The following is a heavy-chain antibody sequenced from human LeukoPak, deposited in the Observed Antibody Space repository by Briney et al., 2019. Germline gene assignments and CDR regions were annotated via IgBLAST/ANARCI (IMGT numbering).Heavy chain of an antibody. CDR3: ARASGNYYDSSGYYRTPPRFDY. Sequence: GASVKVSCKASGGTFSSYAISWVRQAPGQGIEWMGGIIPIFGTANYAQKFQGRVTITTDESTSTAYMELSSLRSEDTAVYYCARASGNYYDSSGYYRTPPRFDYWGQGTLVTVSS. J-gene: IGHJ4*02. CDR2: IIPIFGTA. D-gene: IGHD3-22*01. V-gene: IGHV1-69*05. CDR1: GGTFSSYA.